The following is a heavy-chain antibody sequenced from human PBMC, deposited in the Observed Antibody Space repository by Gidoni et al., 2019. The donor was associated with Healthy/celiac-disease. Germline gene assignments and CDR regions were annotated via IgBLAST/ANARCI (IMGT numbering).Heavy chain of an antibody. D-gene: IGHD3-22*01. CDR3: ARFRHYYDSSGYYYYGMDV. CDR2: IIPIFGTA. Sequence: QVQLVQSGAEVKKPGSSVKVSCTASGGPFRSYAISWVRQAPGQGLEWMGGIIPIFGTANYAQKFQGRVTITADESTSTAYMELSSLRSEDTAVYYCARFRHYYDSSGYYYYGMDVWGQGTTVTVSS. J-gene: IGHJ6*02. CDR1: GGPFRSYA. V-gene: IGHV1-69*01.